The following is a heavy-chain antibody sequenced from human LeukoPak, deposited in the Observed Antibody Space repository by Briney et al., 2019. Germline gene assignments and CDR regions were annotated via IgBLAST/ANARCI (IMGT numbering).Heavy chain of an antibody. J-gene: IGHJ3*02. CDR3: AADPLYYYDSSGSSWRPDAFDI. D-gene: IGHD3-22*01. CDR1: GYTFTSYG. Sequence: GASVKVSCKASGYTFTSYGISWVRQAPGQGLEWMGWISAYNGNTNYAQKLQGRVTMTTDTSTSTAYMELRSLRSDDTAVYYCAADPLYYYDSSGSSWRPDAFDIWGQGTMVTVSS. V-gene: IGHV1-18*01. CDR2: ISAYNGNT.